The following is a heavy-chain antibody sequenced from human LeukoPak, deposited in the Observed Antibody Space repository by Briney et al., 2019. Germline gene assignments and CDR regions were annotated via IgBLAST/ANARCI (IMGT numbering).Heavy chain of an antibody. D-gene: IGHD3-22*01. CDR2: IKHDGSEK. CDR1: GFTFSSYW. Sequence: PGGSLRLSCAASGFTFSSYWMSWVRRAPGKGLEWVANIKHDGSEKNYVDSVKGRFTISGDNAKNSLYLQMNSLRAEDTAVYYCATPLDYYDRSDSHQGGDWGQGTLVTVSS. J-gene: IGHJ4*02. V-gene: IGHV3-7*03. CDR3: ATPLDYYDRSDSHQGGD.